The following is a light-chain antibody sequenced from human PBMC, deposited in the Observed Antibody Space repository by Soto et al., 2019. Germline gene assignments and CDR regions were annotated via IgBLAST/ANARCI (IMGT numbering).Light chain of an antibody. CDR2: EVS. Sequence: QSVLTQPASVCGSPGQSITISCTGTSSDVGGYNYVSWYQQHPGKAPKLMIYEVSNRPSGLSNRFSGSKSGNTASLTISGLQAEDEADYYCSSYTSSSTLYVFGTGTKLTVL. J-gene: IGLJ1*01. CDR3: SSYTSSSTLYV. CDR1: SSDVGGYNY. V-gene: IGLV2-14*01.